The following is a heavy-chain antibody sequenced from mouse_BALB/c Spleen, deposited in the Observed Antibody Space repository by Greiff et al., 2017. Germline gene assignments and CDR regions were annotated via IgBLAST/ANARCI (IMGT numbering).Heavy chain of an antibody. CDR2: ISYSGST. CDR1: GYSITSDYA. J-gene: IGHJ1*01. Sequence: DVKLVESGPGLVKPSQSLSLTCTVTGYSITSDYAWNWIRQFPGNKLEWMGYISYSGSTSYNPSLKSRISITRDTSKNQFFLQLNSVTTEDTATYYCAGGASYYGSSYWYFDVWGAGTTVTVSS. V-gene: IGHV3-2*02. D-gene: IGHD1-1*01. CDR3: AGGASYYGSSYWYFDV.